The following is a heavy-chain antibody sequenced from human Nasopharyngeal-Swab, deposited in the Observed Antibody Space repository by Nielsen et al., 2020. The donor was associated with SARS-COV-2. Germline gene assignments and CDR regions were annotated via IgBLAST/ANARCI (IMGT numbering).Heavy chain of an antibody. D-gene: IGHD6-13*01. Sequence: SATLSLTCAVYGGSFSGYYWSWIRQLPGKGLEWIGEINHSGSTNYNPSLKSRVTISVDTSKNQFSLKLSSVTAADTAVYYCARCIAAAGPAPDYWGQGTLVTVSS. V-gene: IGHV4-34*01. CDR3: ARCIAAAGPAPDY. J-gene: IGHJ4*02. CDR1: GGSFSGYY. CDR2: INHSGST.